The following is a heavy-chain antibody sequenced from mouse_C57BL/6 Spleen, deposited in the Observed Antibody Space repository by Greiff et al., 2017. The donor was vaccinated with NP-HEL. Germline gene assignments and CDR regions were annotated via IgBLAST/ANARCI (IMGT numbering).Heavy chain of an antibody. V-gene: IGHV1-22*01. CDR1: GYTFTDYN. Sequence: EVQLQQSGPELVKPGASVKMSCKASGYTFTDYNMHWVKQSHGKSLEWIGYINPNNGGTSYNQKFKGKATLTVNKSSSTAYMELRSLTSEDSAVYYCARSGVYDGYYGNFDVWGTGTTVTVSS. D-gene: IGHD2-3*01. CDR2: INPNNGGT. CDR3: ARSGVYDGYYGNFDV. J-gene: IGHJ1*03.